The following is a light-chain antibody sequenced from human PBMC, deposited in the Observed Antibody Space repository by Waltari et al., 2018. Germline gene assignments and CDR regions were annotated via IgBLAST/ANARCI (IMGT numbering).Light chain of an antibody. CDR3: QSYDSSLSGFYV. CDR1: SSNLGAGYD. J-gene: IGLJ1*01. V-gene: IGLV1-40*01. CDR2: DNT. Sequence: QSVLTQPPSVSGAPGQRVTISCTGSSSNLGAGYDVHLYQKLPGTAPKLLIYDNTNRPSGVPDRFSGSKSGTSASLAITGLQAEDEADYYCQSYDSSLSGFYVFGTGTRVTVL.